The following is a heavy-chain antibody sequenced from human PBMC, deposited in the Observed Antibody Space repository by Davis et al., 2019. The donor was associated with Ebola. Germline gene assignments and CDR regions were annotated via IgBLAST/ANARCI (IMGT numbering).Heavy chain of an antibody. V-gene: IGHV4-31*03. D-gene: IGHD3-22*01. CDR3: ARDLRYDSSGYDYYFYMDV. CDR2: IYYSGST. Sequence: PSETLSLTCTVSGGSISRGGSYWTWIRQHPGKGLEWIGYIYYSGSTYYKPSLKSRVTISLATSKNQLSLNLYSVTAADTAVYYCARDLRYDSSGYDYYFYMDVWGKGTTVTVSS. CDR1: GGSISRGGSY. J-gene: IGHJ6*03.